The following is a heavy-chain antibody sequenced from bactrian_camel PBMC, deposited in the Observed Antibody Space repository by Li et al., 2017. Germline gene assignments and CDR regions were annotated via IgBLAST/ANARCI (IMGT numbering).Heavy chain of an antibody. J-gene: IGHJ4*01. V-gene: IGHV3S63*01. CDR1: RYSRYC. D-gene: IGHD6*01. CDR2: ICASDGTT. Sequence: HVQLVESGGGSVQSGGSLRLSCVGSRYSRYCMAWFRQAPGKERAAVASICASDGTTSYANSVKGRFTISQDNPKNMMYLHMNSLKPEDTAMYSCAAVRLGLLCDLRDSSPDYWGQGTQVTVS. CDR3: AAVRLGLLCDLRDSSPDY.